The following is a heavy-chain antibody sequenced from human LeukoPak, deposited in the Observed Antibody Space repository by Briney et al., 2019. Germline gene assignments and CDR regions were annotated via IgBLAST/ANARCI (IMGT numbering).Heavy chain of an antibody. CDR2: INTNTGNP. CDR1: GYTFTSYA. CDR3: ARASFEYSSGWYLDNTFRSELDY. V-gene: IGHV7-4-1*02. D-gene: IGHD6-19*01. Sequence: ASVKVSCKASGYTFTSYAMNWVRQAPGQGLEWMGWINTNTGNPTYAQGFTGRFVFSLDTSVSTAYLQISSLKAEDTAVYYCARASFEYSSGWYLDNTFRSELDYWGQGTLVTVSS. J-gene: IGHJ4*02.